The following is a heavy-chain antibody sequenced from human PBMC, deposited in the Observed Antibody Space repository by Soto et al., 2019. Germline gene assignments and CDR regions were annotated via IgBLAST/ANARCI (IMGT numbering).Heavy chain of an antibody. D-gene: IGHD3-9*01. V-gene: IGHV3-23*01. J-gene: IGHJ4*02. Sequence: GGSLRLSCAAAGFTVSSYAMSWVRQAPGKGPEWGSAISGSGGSPYYADSVKGPFTISRDNSQNPLYLQLNRLRAEDTAVYFCARGFDGFDWLFSHWGQGPLFTVSS. CDR1: GFTVSSYA. CDR2: ISGSGGSP. CDR3: ARGFDGFDWLFSH.